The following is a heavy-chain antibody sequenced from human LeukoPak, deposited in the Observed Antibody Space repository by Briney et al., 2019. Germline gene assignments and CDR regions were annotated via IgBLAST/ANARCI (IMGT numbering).Heavy chain of an antibody. CDR1: GYTFTGYY. J-gene: IGHJ5*02. CDR3: AAATGSYFGWFDP. V-gene: IGHV1-2*02. CDR2: INPNSGGT. Sequence: ASVKVSCKASGYTFTGYYMHWVRQAPGQGLERMGWINPNSGGTNYAQKFQGRVTMTRDTSISTAYMELSRLRSDDTAVYYCAAATGSYFGWFDPWGQGTLVTVSS. D-gene: IGHD3-10*01.